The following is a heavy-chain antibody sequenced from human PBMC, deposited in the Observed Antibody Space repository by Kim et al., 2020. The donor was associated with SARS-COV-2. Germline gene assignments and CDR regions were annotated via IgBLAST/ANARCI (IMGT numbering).Heavy chain of an antibody. CDR1: GGSFSGYY. CDR2: INHSGST. D-gene: IGHD6-13*01. CDR3: ARTEGGVKGGKQQLEPYYFDY. Sequence: SETLSLTCAVYGGSFSGYYWSWIRQPPGKGLEWIGEINHSGSTNYNPSLKSRVTISVDTSKNQFSLKLSSVTAADTAVYYCARTEGGVKGGKQQLEPYYFDYWAREPWSPSPQ. J-gene: IGHJ4*02. V-gene: IGHV4-34*01.